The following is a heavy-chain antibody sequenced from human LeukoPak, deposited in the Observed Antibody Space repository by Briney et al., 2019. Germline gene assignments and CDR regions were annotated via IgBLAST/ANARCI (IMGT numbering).Heavy chain of an antibody. Sequence: MTGGSLRLSCAASGFTFSNAWMSWVRQAPGKGLEWVGRIKSKTDGGTTDYAAPVKGRFTISRDDSKNTLYLQMSSLKTEDTAVYYCTTDPSCGGSCYTFFDYWGQGTLVTVSS. CDR1: GFTFSNAW. D-gene: IGHD2-15*01. CDR2: IKSKTDGGTT. CDR3: TTDPSCGGSCYTFFDY. V-gene: IGHV3-15*01. J-gene: IGHJ4*02.